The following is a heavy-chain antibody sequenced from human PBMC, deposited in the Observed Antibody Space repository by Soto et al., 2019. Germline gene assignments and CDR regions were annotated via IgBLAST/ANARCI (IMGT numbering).Heavy chain of an antibody. Sequence: EVQLVESGGGLVQPGGSLRLSCAASGFTFSNYWMYWVRQAPGKGLEWVSRINSDGSVSTYADSMKGRLTISRDNVKNTLYLQMDSLRAEDTAVYYCARGDCVGGSCYSLAGSFYYYMDAWGKGTTVTV. J-gene: IGHJ6*03. CDR1: GFTFSNYW. CDR2: INSDGSVS. D-gene: IGHD2-15*01. CDR3: ARGDCVGGSCYSLAGSFYYYMDA. V-gene: IGHV3-74*03.